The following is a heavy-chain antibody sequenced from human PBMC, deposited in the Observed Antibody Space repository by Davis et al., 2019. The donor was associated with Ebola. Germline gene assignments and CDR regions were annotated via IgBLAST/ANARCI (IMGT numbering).Heavy chain of an antibody. CDR2: IYVGGAT. CDR1: VLSVSSSY. CDR3: AKGGKLVGFSY. J-gene: IGHJ4*02. V-gene: IGHV3-53*05. D-gene: IGHD6-6*01. Sequence: GESLKISCEASVLSVSSSYMTWVRQAPGKGLEWVSLIYVGGATYYADFVKGRFTISSDPSKHTLFLQLNNLRVDDTAVYFCAKGGKLVGFSYWGQGTLVSVSS.